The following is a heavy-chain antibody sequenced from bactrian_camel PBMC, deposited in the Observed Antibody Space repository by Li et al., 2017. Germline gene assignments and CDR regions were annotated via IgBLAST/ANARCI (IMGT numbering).Heavy chain of an antibody. J-gene: IGHJ4*01. V-gene: IGHV3S54*01. CDR3: VRSLADLPI. D-gene: IGHD1*01. Sequence: HVQLVESGGGSVQTGGSLTLSCAASGSIFDVYCAAWFRQFPGKEREGVAAIYTAGGGNTYYADSVKGRFTISRDNAKNTVYLQMNSLKPEDTAMYYCVRSLADLPIWGQGTQVTVS. CDR2: IYTAGGGNT. CDR1: GSIFDVYC.